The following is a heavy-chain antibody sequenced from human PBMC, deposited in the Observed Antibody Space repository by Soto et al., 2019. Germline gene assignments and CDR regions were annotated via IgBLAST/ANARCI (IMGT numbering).Heavy chain of an antibody. J-gene: IGHJ4*02. V-gene: IGHV1-3*01. D-gene: IGHD2-15*01. CDR2: IISVNDKT. CDR1: GYIFTDFG. CDR3: AKDPVRGGTGGSWFDY. Sequence: ASVKVSCKASGYIFTDFGIHWVRQAPGQRLEWLGWIISVNDKTLYSPKFQGRLAISRDNSKNTLYLQMNSLRVDDTAVYYCAKDPVRGGTGGSWFDYWGQGTLVTVSS.